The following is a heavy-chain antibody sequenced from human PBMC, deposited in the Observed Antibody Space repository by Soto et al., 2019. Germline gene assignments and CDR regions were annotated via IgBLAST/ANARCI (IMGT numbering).Heavy chain of an antibody. CDR3: ARRGSGSYYDY. Sequence: EVQLLESGGGLVQPGGSLRLSCAASGFTFSSYAMRWVRQAPVKGLEWVSDSVKGRFTISRDNSKNTLYLQMNSLRAEDTAVYYCARRGSGSYYDYWGQGTLVNVSS. V-gene: IGHV3-23*01. J-gene: IGHJ4*02. CDR1: GFTFSSYA. D-gene: IGHD1-26*01.